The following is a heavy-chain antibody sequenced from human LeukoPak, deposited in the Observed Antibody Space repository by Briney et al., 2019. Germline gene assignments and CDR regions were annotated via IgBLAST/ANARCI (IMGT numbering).Heavy chain of an antibody. CDR3: AKDMSRYSSGWYSCGY. Sequence: PGGSLRLSCAASGFTFDEYAMHWVRQAPGKGLEWVSLISRDGGSTYYADSVKGRFTISRDNSKNSLYLQMNSLRAEDTALYYCAKDMSRYSSGWYSCGYWGQGTLVTVSS. J-gene: IGHJ4*02. V-gene: IGHV3-43D*03. CDR2: ISRDGGST. CDR1: GFTFDEYA. D-gene: IGHD6-19*01.